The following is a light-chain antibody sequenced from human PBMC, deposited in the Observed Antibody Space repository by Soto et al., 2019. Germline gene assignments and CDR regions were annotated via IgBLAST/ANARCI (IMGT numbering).Light chain of an antibody. J-gene: IGLJ1*01. CDR3: QSYDSTLCTRYV. CDR1: STNIGAGYG. Sequence: QSALTQPRAVSGAPGQSFIISCTGTSTNIGAGYGLHSYQQRPVTAPRLLIVGNTIRPSGVRDRFSASTSGTSASLAITGLPAEDEGDYSCQSYDSTLCTRYVFGTGTKVTV. V-gene: IGLV1-40*01. CDR2: GNT.